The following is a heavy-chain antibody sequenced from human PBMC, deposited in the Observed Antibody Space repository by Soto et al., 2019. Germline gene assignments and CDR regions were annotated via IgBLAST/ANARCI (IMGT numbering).Heavy chain of an antibody. CDR1: GYTFTSYG. D-gene: IGHD6-13*01. Sequence: QVQLVQSGAEVKKPGASVKVSCKASGYTFTSYGISWVRQAPGQGLEWMGWMSAYNGNTNYEQKLQGRVTMTTDTSTSTAYRELRSLRSDDTAVYYCARDASIIAAAGTIYYYYGMDVWGQGTTVTVSS. CDR2: MSAYNGNT. V-gene: IGHV1-18*01. J-gene: IGHJ6*02. CDR3: ARDASIIAAAGTIYYYYGMDV.